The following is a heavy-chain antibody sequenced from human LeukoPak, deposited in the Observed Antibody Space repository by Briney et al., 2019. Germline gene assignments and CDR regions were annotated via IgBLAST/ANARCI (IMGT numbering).Heavy chain of an antibody. CDR3: ARVPTYYYGSGSHPPFDY. V-gene: IGHV6-1*01. J-gene: IGHJ4*02. CDR1: GDSVSSNSAA. Sequence: SQTLSLTCAISGDSVSSNSAAWNWIRQSPSRGLEWLGRTYYRSKWYNDYAVSVKSRITNNPDTSKNQFSLQLNSVTPEDTAVYYCARVPTYYYGSGSHPPFDYWGQGTLVTVSS. CDR2: TYYRSKWYN. D-gene: IGHD3-10*01.